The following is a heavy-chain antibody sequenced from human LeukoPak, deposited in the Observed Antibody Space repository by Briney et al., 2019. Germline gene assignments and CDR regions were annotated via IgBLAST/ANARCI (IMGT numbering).Heavy chain of an antibody. J-gene: IGHJ5*02. D-gene: IGHD2-2*01. CDR3: ARERCSSTSCSPYSWFDP. Sequence: SETLSLTCTASGGSISSYYWSWIRQPPGKGLEWIGYIYYSGSTNYNPSLKSRVTISVDTSKNQFSLKLSSVTAADTAVYYCARERCSSTSCSPYSWFDPWGQGTLVTVSS. V-gene: IGHV4-59*01. CDR1: GGSISSYY. CDR2: IYYSGST.